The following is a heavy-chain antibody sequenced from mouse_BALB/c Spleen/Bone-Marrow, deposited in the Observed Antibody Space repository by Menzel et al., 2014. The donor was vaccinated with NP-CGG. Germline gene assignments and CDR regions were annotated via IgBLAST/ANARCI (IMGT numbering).Heavy chain of an antibody. V-gene: IGHV1-14*01. J-gene: IGHJ4*01. CDR2: INPYNDGT. CDR1: GNTFTSYV. CDR3: ARREAGYFGGALYAMDF. Sequence: EVKLKKTGPKLGKSGASGKMSCTSTGNTFTSYVMHWVKQKPGQGLEWIGYINPYNDGTKYNEKFIGKATLTSDKSSSTAYMEHSSLTSEDSAVDYGARREAGYFGGALYAMDFLGQAASANIS. D-gene: IGHD2-3*01.